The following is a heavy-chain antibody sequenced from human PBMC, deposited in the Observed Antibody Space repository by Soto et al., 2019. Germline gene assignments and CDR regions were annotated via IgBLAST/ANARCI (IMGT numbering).Heavy chain of an antibody. J-gene: IGHJ6*02. Sequence: PGGSLRLSCAASGFTFSSYAMHWVRQAPGKGLEWVAVISYDGSNKYYADSVKGRFTISRDNSKNTLYLQMNSLRAEDTAVYYCARVSSNGGYYYYYGMDVWGQGTTVTVSS. CDR2: ISYDGSNK. CDR3: ARVSSNGGYYYYYGMDV. V-gene: IGHV3-30-3*01. D-gene: IGHD2-2*01. CDR1: GFTFSSYA.